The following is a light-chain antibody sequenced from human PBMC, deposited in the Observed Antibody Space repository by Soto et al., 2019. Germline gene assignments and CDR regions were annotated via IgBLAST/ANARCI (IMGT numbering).Light chain of an antibody. CDR1: QSISSW. CDR2: KAS. V-gene: IGKV1-5*03. CDR3: QQYNSYPRT. J-gene: IGKJ1*01. Sequence: DIPMTQSPSTLSASVGDRVTITCRASQSISSWLAWYQQKPGKAPKLLIYKASSLQSGVPSRFGGSGSGTEFTLTISSLQPDDFATDYCQQYNSYPRTFGQGTKVEIK.